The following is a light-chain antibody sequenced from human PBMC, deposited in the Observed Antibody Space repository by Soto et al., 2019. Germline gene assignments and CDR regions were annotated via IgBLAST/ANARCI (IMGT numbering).Light chain of an antibody. CDR2: AAS. V-gene: IGKV1-39*01. CDR3: QQSYSTPT. CDR1: QSISSY. J-gene: IGKJ3*01. Sequence: DIQMTQSPSSLSASVGCRGTITCRASQSISSYLNWYQQKPGKAPKLLIYAASSLQSGVPSRFSGSGSGTDFTLTISSLQPEDFATYYCQQSYSTPTFGPGTKGDIK.